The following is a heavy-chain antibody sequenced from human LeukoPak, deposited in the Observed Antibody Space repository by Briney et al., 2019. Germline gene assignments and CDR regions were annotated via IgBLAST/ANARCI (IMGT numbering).Heavy chain of an antibody. D-gene: IGHD3-22*01. CDR2: IYHSGST. J-gene: IGHJ5*02. CDR3: ARKRYYYDSSDLNWFDP. V-gene: IGHV4-4*02. CDR1: GGSISSSNW. Sequence: SGTLSLTCAVSGGSISSSNWWSWVRQPPGKGLEWIGEIYHSGSTNYNPSLKSRVTISVDKSKNQFSLKLSSVTAADTAVYYCARKRYYYDSSDLNWFDPWGQGTLVIVSS.